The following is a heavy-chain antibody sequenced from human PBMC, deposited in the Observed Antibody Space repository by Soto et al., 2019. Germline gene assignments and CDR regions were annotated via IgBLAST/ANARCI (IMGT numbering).Heavy chain of an antibody. CDR2: IYYSGST. CDR1: GGSIGSSSYY. D-gene: IGHD3-3*01. CDR3: AMRVVRDFWRGHALDY. V-gene: IGHV4-39*01. Sequence: PSETLSLTWTVSGGSIGSSSYYWGWIRQPPGKGLEWIGSIYYSGSTYYNPSLKSRVTISVDTSKNQCSLKLSSVTAAETAVYYCAMRVVRDFWRGHALDYWGQGTPVTVSS. J-gene: IGHJ4*02.